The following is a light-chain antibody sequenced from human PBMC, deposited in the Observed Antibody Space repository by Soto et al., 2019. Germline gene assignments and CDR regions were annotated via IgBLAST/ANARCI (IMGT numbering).Light chain of an antibody. CDR2: VAS. V-gene: IGKV3-20*01. J-gene: IGKJ1*01. CDR1: QSVSSSS. CDR3: QQYGSSPVT. Sequence: EIVLTQSPCTLSLSPGERATLSCRASQSVSSSSLAWYQQRPGQAPRLLIYVASSRATGIPDRFSGSGSGTDFTLTISRLEPEDFAVYYCQQYGSSPVTFGQGTKVDIK.